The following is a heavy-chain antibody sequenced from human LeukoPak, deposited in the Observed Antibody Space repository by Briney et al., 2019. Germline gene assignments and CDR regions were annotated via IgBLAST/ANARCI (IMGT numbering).Heavy chain of an antibody. CDR3: AKSPYCSSTSCYSQGY. J-gene: IGHJ4*02. CDR1: GFTFRNYV. CDR2: TSSDLNVK. Sequence: GGSLRLSCAASGFTFRNYVIHWVRQAPGKGLEWVAVTSSDLNVKLYADSVKGRFTISRDNAKNSLYLQMNSLRDEDTAVYYCAKSPYCSSTSCYSQGYWGQGTLVTVSS. D-gene: IGHD2-2*01. V-gene: IGHV3-30-3*01.